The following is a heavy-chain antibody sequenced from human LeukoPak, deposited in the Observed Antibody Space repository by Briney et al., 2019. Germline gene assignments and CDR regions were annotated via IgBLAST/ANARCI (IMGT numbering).Heavy chain of an antibody. CDR3: ARELKFNDGFDALDI. V-gene: IGHV3-13*04. Sequence: PGGSLRLSCAASGFTFSNYDMHWVRQITGKGLEWVSAIGTAGATYYPGSVKGRFTVSGENAENSLYLQMNSLGVGDTAVYYCARELKFNDGFDALDIWGQGTMVTVSS. J-gene: IGHJ3*02. D-gene: IGHD1-1*01. CDR1: GFTFSNYD. CDR2: IGTAGAT.